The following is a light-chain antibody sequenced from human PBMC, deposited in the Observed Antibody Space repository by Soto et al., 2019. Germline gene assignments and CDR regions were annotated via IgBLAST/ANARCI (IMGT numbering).Light chain of an antibody. CDR1: STDFVSYNR. V-gene: IGLV2-18*02. Sequence: QSVLTQPPSVSGSPGQSVTISCTGTSTDFVSYNRVSWYQQPPGTAPKLIIYEVLNRPSGVSSRFSGSKSGNTASLTISGLQAEDDAVYYCCSHSASIHWVFGGGTKLTVL. CDR3: CSHSASIHWV. J-gene: IGLJ3*02. CDR2: EVL.